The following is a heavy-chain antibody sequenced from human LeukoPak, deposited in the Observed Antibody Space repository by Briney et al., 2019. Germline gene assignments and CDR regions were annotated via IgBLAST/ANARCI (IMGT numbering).Heavy chain of an antibody. Sequence: ASVKVSCKASGYTFINYFLHWVRQAPGQGLEWMGRINPNTGGTNYAQRFQGRIIMTRDTSINTAYMELTRLRSDDTAVYFCARKGDYEVDFDYWGQGTLVTVSS. CDR3: ARKGDYEVDFDY. V-gene: IGHV1-2*06. D-gene: IGHD4-17*01. CDR2: INPNTGGT. CDR1: GYTFINYF. J-gene: IGHJ4*02.